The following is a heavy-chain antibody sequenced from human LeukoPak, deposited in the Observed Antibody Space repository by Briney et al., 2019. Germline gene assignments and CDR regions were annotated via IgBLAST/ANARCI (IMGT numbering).Heavy chain of an antibody. CDR2: ISYDGSNK. Sequence: GRSLRLSCAASGFTFSSYAMHWVRQAPGKGLEWVAVISYDGSNKFYADSVKGRFTISRDNSKNTLYLQMNSLRAEDTAVYYCVKESGYFDYWGQGTLVTVSS. CDR1: GFTFSSYA. V-gene: IGHV3-30*04. CDR3: VKESGYFDY. J-gene: IGHJ4*02.